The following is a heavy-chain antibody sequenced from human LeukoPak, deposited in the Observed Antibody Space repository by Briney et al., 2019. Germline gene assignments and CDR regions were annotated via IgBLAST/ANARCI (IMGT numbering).Heavy chain of an antibody. V-gene: IGHV7-4-1*04. CDR1: GYTFTSYA. CDR3: ARLYYYDSSGYLEANWFDP. CDR2: INTNTGNP. Sequence: ASVKVSCKASGYTFTSYAMNWVRQAPGQGLEWMGWINTNTGNPTYAQVFTGRFVFSLDTSVSMAYLQISSLKAEDTAVYYCARLYYYDSSGYLEANWFDPWGQGTLVTVSS. D-gene: IGHD3-22*01. J-gene: IGHJ5*02.